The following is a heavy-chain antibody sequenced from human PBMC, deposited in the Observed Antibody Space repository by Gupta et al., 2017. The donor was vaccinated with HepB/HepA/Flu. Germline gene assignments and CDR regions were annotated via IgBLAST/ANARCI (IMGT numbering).Heavy chain of an antibody. CDR1: GFIFCSDE. CDR3: AREIGGGPSGAFNI. D-gene: IGHD1-26*01. V-gene: IGHV3-48*03. Sequence: EVQLVESGGGLVQPGGSLRLSCAASGFIFCSDEIIWVRQAPGKGLEWASGISGSGGARWYADSVRGRFTISRDNAKNSLYLQKNSLRVEDTTIYHCAREIGGGPSGAFNIWGRGTMVIVSS. CDR2: ISGSGGAR. J-gene: IGHJ3*02.